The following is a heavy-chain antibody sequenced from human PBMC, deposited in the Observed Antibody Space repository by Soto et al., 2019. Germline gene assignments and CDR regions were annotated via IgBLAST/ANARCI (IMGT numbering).Heavy chain of an antibody. V-gene: IGHV4-38-2*02. CDR2: VDHSVAS. CDR1: GYSMTSGFY. J-gene: IGHJ5*02. Sequence: SETLSLTCAVSGYSMTSGFYCCCLIQHPGKRLGWVGSVDHSVASNYNPNHKSRLTISVDMSKNQSSHKLTPMTAAETGTYSGARERTIVRPTGWFEPWGQGIQVTVSS. CDR3: ARERTIVRPTGWFEP. D-gene: IGHD3-16*02.